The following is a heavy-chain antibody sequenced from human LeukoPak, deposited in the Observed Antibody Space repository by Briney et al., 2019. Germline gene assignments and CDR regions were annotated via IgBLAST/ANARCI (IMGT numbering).Heavy chain of an antibody. CDR1: GFSFSNYE. CDR2: ISESGANM. J-gene: IGHJ4*02. V-gene: IGHV3-48*03. Sequence: GGSLRLSCAASGFSFSNYEMNWVRQAPGEGLEWVSYISESGANMYYADSVKGRFTISRDNTKNTLYLQMNSLRAEDTAIYYCARDHLGATVEFDYWGQGTLVTVSS. CDR3: ARDHLGATVEFDY. D-gene: IGHD1-26*01.